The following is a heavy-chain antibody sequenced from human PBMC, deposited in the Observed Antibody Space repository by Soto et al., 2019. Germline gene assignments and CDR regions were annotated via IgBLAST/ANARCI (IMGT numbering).Heavy chain of an antibody. CDR1: GYTFSAYC. Sequence: PGESLKISCKASGYTFSAYCIAWVRQMPGKGLEWMGIIHPGDSDIRYSPSFRGQVTISADNSITPDYLQWSSLRASDTAMYYCARQDGAASFYFDHWAQGTKVTVSS. CDR2: IHPGDSDI. V-gene: IGHV5-51*01. CDR3: ARQDGAASFYFDH. J-gene: IGHJ4*02. D-gene: IGHD2-2*01.